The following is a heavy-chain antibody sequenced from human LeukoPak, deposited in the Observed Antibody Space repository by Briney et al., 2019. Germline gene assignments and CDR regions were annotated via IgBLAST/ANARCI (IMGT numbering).Heavy chain of an antibody. CDR3: VHCGGDCYPCCGMDA. CDR2: ISGSGGST. D-gene: IGHD2-21*02. J-gene: IGHJ6*02. CDR1: GFIFSDYY. Sequence: GGSLRLSCVGSGFIFSDYYMDWVRQAPGKGLEWVSVISGSGGSTYYADSVKGRFIISRDNSKNTLYLQMNSLRAEDTAVYYCVHCGGDCYPCCGMDAWGHGTTVTVSS. V-gene: IGHV3-23*01.